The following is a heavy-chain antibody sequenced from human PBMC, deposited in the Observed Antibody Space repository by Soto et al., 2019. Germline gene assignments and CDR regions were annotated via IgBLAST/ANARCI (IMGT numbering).Heavy chain of an antibody. CDR3: AREGGDFGGMDV. D-gene: IGHD3-3*01. CDR2: IIPIFGTA. CDR1: GGTFSSYA. J-gene: IGHJ6*02. Sequence: SVKVSCKASGGTFSSYAISWVRQAPGQGLEWMGGIIPIFGTANYAQKSQGRLTITAEDSRSTAYMELSRLGSEDTAVYYCAREGGDFGGMDVRGQGTTVTVSS. V-gene: IGHV1-69*13.